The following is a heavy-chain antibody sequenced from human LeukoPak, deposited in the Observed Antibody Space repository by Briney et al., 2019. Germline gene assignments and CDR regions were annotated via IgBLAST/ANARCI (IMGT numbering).Heavy chain of an antibody. V-gene: IGHV3-23*01. D-gene: IGHD6-13*01. J-gene: IGHJ4*02. CDR3: LLAARDY. CDR2: LGGDSDNT. Sequence: PGGSLRLSCAASGFTFSDYYMTWVRQAPGKGLEWVSGLGGDSDNTYYADSVKGRFTISRDISKNTLYLQMSSLRAEDTAVYYCLLAARDYWGQGTLVTVSS. CDR1: GFTFSDYY.